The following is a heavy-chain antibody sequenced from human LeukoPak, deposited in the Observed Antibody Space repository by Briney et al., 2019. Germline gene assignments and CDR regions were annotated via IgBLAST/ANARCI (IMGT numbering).Heavy chain of an antibody. Sequence: PGGSLRLSCAASGFTFSSFAMRWVPQAPGQGRVWVSAIIGSDGSTYYADSVKGRFTISRDNSKNTLYLQMNSLRAEDTAVYYCAKLWRSGYYYFDYWGQGTLVSVSS. CDR2: IIGSDGST. CDR3: AKLWRSGYYYFDY. V-gene: IGHV3-23*01. CDR1: GFTFSSFA. D-gene: IGHD3-22*01. J-gene: IGHJ4*02.